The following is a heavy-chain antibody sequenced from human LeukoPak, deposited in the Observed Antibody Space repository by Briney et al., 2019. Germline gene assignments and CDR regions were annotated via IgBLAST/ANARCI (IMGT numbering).Heavy chain of an antibody. D-gene: IGHD5-18*01. Sequence: GGSLRLSCTASGFTFGDYAMSWVRQAPGKGLEWVGFIRSKAYGGTTEYAASVKGRFTISRDDSKSIAYLQMNSLKTEDTAVYYCTRGVAMAPSSYYYYMGVWGKGTTVTVSS. V-gene: IGHV3-49*04. CDR1: GFTFGDYA. J-gene: IGHJ6*03. CDR2: IRSKAYGGTT. CDR3: TRGVAMAPSSYYYYMGV.